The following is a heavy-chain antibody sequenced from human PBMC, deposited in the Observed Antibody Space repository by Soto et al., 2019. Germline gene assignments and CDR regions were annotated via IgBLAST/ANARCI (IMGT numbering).Heavy chain of an antibody. J-gene: IGHJ4*02. V-gene: IGHV5-10-1*01. CDR3: ARHGAAIWLGY. CDR1: GYTFSGHW. Sequence: PGESLKISCKTSGYTFSGHWISWVRQVPGKGLQWMGNIDPSDSYINYNPAFRGHVTFSVDKTSSTTYLDWRSLGPSETAIYFCARHGAAIWLGYWGQGTQVTVSS. D-gene: IGHD6-19*01. CDR2: IDPSDSYI.